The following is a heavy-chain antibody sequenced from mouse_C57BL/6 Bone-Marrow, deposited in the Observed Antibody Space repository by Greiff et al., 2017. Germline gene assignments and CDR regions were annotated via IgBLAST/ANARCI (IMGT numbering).Heavy chain of an antibody. CDR1: GFSLSTSGMG. D-gene: IGHD1-1*01. Sequence: QVTLKECGPGILQSSQTLSLTCSFSGFSLSTSGMGVSWIRQPSGKGLEWLAHIYWDDDKRYNPSLKSRLTISKDTSRNQVFLKITSVDTADTATYYCARRTTSYFDYWGQGTTLTVSS. V-gene: IGHV8-12*01. J-gene: IGHJ2*01. CDR2: IYWDDDK. CDR3: ARRTTSYFDY.